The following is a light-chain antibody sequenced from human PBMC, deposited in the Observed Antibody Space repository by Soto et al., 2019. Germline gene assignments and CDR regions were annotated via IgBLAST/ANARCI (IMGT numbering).Light chain of an antibody. CDR1: QSVTSSN. J-gene: IGKJ5*01. CDR3: QQYGSSPQT. CDR2: GAS. Sequence: ENGLTQSPGTLSLSPGERATLSCRASQSVTSSNLAWYQQRPGQAPRLLIFGASSRATGVPGRFSGSGSGTDFTLTISRLEPEDFAVYYCQQYGSSPQTFGQGTRLEIK. V-gene: IGKV3-20*01.